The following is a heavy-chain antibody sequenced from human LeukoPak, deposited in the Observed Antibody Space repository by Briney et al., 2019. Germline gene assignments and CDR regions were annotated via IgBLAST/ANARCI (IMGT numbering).Heavy chain of an antibody. CDR3: ARGSRELYYFDS. Sequence: SETLSLTCTVSGGSISSYYWSGIRQPPGKGLGWIGYIYYSGSTKYNPSLKSRVTISVAASKTQFSLKLNSVTAAATAVYYCARGSRELYYFDSWGQGTLVTVSS. D-gene: IGHD1-7*01. CDR2: IYYSGST. J-gene: IGHJ4*02. CDR1: GGSISSYY. V-gene: IGHV4-59*01.